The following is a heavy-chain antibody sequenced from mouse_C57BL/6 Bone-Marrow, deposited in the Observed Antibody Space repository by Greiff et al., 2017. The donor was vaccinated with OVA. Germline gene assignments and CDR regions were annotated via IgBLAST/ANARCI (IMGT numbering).Heavy chain of an antibody. V-gene: IGHV14-4*01. CDR3: ARWDSNYRAWFAY. CDR1: GFNIKDDY. D-gene: IGHD2-5*01. J-gene: IGHJ3*01. CDR2: IDPENGDT. Sequence: EVKLQQSGAELVRPGASVKLSCTASGFNIKDDYMHWVKQRPEQGLEWIGWIDPENGDTEYASKFQGKATITADTSSNTAYLQLSSLTSEYSAVYYCARWDSNYRAWFAYWGQGTLVTVSA.